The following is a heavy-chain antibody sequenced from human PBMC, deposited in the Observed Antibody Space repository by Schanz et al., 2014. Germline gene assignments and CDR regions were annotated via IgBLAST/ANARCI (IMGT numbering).Heavy chain of an antibody. CDR1: RSTFSSYT. V-gene: IGHV1-69*02. J-gene: IGHJ3*01. CDR3: ATMWAYCTIATCHTLEPFDV. D-gene: IGHD2-8*01. Sequence: QVQLVQSGAEVKKPGSSVKVSCKASRSTFSSYTISWVRQARGQGLEWVGRFIPILDVGNYAQQFQGRVTFTADKSTSTAYMELSSLRSDDTALYYCATMWAYCTIATCHTLEPFDVWGQGTMVTVSS. CDR2: FIPILDVG.